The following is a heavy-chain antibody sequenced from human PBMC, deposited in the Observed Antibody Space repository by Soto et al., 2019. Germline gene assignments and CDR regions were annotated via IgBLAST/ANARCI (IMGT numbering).Heavy chain of an antibody. CDR3: ARSSSTADYYYNDLDV. Sequence: ASVKVSCKTSGYIFTSSDINWVRQATGRGLEYMGRMNPNSGNSAYAQQFKGRVTMTRNTSISTAYMRLSGLRSEDTAIYYCARSSSTADYYYNDLDVWGQGTTVTVSS. CDR2: MNPNSGNS. V-gene: IGHV1-8*01. CDR1: GYIFTSSD. D-gene: IGHD6-6*01. J-gene: IGHJ6*02.